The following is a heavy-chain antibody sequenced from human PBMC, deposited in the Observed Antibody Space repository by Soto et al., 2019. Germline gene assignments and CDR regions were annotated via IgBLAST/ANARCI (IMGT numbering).Heavy chain of an antibody. CDR3: ARHIAARESLNYYYYGMDV. J-gene: IGHJ6*02. V-gene: IGHV4-39*01. CDR1: GGSISSSSYY. CDR2: IYYSGST. D-gene: IGHD6-6*01. Sequence: KPSETLSLTCTVSGGSISSSSYYWGWIRQPPGKGLEWIGSIYYSGSTYYNPSLKSRVTISVDTSKNQFSLKLSSVTAADTAVYYCARHIAARESLNYYYYGMDVWGQGTTVTVSS.